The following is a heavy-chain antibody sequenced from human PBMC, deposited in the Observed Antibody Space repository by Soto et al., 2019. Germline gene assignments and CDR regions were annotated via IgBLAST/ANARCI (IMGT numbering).Heavy chain of an antibody. Sequence: PGGSLRLSCAASGFIFDDYAIHWVRQTPGKGLEWVSGISWNSNNIYYADSVTGRFTISRDNAKNSLFLQMSSLRDEDTAVYYCARDPQALDYWGQGTLVTVSS. CDR1: GFIFDDYA. V-gene: IGHV3-9*01. J-gene: IGHJ4*02. CDR3: ARDPQALDY. CDR2: ISWNSNNI.